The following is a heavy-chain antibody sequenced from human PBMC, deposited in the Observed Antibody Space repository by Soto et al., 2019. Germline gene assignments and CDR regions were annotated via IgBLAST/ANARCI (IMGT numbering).Heavy chain of an antibody. J-gene: IGHJ4*02. CDR2: IIPILGIA. CDR1: GGTFSSYT. Sequence: QVQLVQSGAEVKKPGSSVKVSCKASGGTFSSYTISWVRQAPGQGLEWMGRIIPILGIANYAQKFQGRVTITADKSTSTAYMELSSLRSEDTAVYYCARAQQGYDILTGYLAFDYWGQGTLVTVSS. V-gene: IGHV1-69*02. D-gene: IGHD3-9*01. CDR3: ARAQQGYDILTGYLAFDY.